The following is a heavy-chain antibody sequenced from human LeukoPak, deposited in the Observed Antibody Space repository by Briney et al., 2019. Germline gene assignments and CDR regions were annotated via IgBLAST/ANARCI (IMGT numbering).Heavy chain of an antibody. CDR1: GFTFSSYA. D-gene: IGHD1-26*01. CDR2: ISASGGST. Sequence: GGSLRLSCAASGFTFSSYAMSWDRQAPGKGLEWVSAISASGGSTYFADSVKGRFTISRDNSKNTLYLQMNSLRAEDTAVYFCAKGAYSGSYLGPFDYWGQGTLVTVSS. V-gene: IGHV3-23*01. J-gene: IGHJ4*02. CDR3: AKGAYSGSYLGPFDY.